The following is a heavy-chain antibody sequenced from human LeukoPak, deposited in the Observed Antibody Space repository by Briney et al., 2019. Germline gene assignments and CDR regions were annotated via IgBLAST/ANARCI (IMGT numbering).Heavy chain of an antibody. CDR2: IYYSGST. CDR3: ARQDSSNYYYGLDV. Sequence: SETLSLTCTVSGGSISSYYWSWIRQPPGKGLEWIGYIYYSGSTNYNPSLRSRVTISVDTSKNQFSLKLSSVTAADTAVYYCARQDSSNYYYGLDVWGQGTTVTVSS. J-gene: IGHJ6*02. V-gene: IGHV4-59*08. CDR1: GGSISSYY.